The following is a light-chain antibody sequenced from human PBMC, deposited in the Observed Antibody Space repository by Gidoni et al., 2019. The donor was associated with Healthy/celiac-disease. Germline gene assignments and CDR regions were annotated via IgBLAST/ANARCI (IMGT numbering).Light chain of an antibody. CDR1: QDISNH. V-gene: IGKV1-33*01. J-gene: IGKJ4*01. CDR2: DAS. CDR3: QQYDTLP. Sequence: VQVTQSPTTLSASVGDRVTITCQASQDISNHLNWYQQKPGKAPKLLIYDASNLETVVPSRFRVRGSGTDFTFTISSLQPEAIATYYCQQYDTLPLGGGTKVEIK.